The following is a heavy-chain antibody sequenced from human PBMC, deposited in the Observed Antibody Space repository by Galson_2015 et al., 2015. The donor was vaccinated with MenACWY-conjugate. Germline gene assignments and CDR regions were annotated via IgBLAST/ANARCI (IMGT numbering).Heavy chain of an antibody. CDR3: ARGDSSGYYEIDY. V-gene: IGHV5-51*01. J-gene: IGHJ4*02. D-gene: IGHD3-22*01. CDR2: IYPRDSDT. CDR1: GYSFATYW. Sequence: QSGAEEKKPGESLKISCTGSGYSFATYWIAWVRQMPGKGLEWMGIIYPRDSDTRYSPSFQGQVTISADKSISTAYLQWSSLKASDTAMYYCARGDSSGYYEIDYWGQGTLVTVSS.